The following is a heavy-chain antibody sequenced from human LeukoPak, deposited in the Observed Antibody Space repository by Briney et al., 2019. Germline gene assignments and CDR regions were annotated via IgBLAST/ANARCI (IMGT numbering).Heavy chain of an antibody. CDR3: ARQFRDSSGYYSYYFDY. V-gene: IGHV5-51*01. D-gene: IGHD3-22*01. CDR2: IYPDDSDT. J-gene: IGHJ4*02. CDR1: GYXFNAYW. Sequence: GESLKISCKGSGYXFNAYWISWVRQMPGKGLEWMGIIYPDDSDTRYSPSFQGQVTISADKSVRTAYLQWSRLKASDTAMYYCARQFRDSSGYYSYYFDYWGQGTLVTVSS.